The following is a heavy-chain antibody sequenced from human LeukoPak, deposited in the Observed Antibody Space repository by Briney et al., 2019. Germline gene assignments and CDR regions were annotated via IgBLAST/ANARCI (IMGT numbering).Heavy chain of an antibody. CDR1: GFTFSDYY. J-gene: IGHJ3*01. CDR3: ASEGYCSNAFDV. Sequence: GGSLTLSCAASGFTFSDYYMSWIRQAPGKGLEWVSYISRSGSSIYYADSVKGRFTISSDTANNSLYLQMNGLSGDATAVYYCASEGYCSNAFDVWGQGTMVTVS. V-gene: IGHV3-11*01. CDR2: ISRSGSSI. D-gene: IGHD2-8*02.